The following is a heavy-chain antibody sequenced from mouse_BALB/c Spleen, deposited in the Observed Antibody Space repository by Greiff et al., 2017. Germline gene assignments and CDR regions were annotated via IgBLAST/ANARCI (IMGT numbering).Heavy chain of an antibody. CDR3: AITTVVAHYYAMDY. D-gene: IGHD1-1*01. V-gene: IGHV5-4*02. Sequence: EVQRVESGGGLVKPGGSLKLSCAASGFTFSDYYMYWVRQTPEKRLEWVATISDGGSYTYYPDSVKGRFTISRDNAKNNLYLQMSSLKSEDTAMYYCAITTVVAHYYAMDYWGQGTSVTVSS. CDR1: GFTFSDYY. J-gene: IGHJ4*01. CDR2: ISDGGSYT.